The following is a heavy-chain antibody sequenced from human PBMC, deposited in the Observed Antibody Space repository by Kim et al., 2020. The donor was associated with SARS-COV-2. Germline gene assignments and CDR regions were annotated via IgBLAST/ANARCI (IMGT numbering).Heavy chain of an antibody. J-gene: IGHJ4*02. CDR2: INHSGST. CDR3: ASRKPYYYDSSGYYYN. CDR1: GGSFRGYY. D-gene: IGHD3-22*01. V-gene: IGHV4-34*01. Sequence: SETLSLTCAVYGGSFRGYYWSWIRQPPGKGLEWIGEINHSGSTNYNPSLKSRVTISVDTSKNQFSLKLSSVTAADTAVYYCASRKPYYYDSSGYYYNWGQGTLVTVSS.